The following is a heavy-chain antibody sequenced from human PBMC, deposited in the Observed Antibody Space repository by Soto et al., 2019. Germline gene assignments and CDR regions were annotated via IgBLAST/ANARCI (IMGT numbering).Heavy chain of an antibody. V-gene: IGHV1-24*01. CDR3: ATITWSSSWKGFDY. D-gene: IGHD6-6*01. CDR1: GYTLTELS. J-gene: IGHJ4*02. Sequence: ASVKVSCKVSGYTLTELSMHWVRQAPGKGLEWMGGFDPEDGETIYAQKFQGRVTMTEDTSTDTAYMELSSLRSEDTAVYYCATITWSSSWKGFDYWGQGTLVTVSS. CDR2: FDPEDGET.